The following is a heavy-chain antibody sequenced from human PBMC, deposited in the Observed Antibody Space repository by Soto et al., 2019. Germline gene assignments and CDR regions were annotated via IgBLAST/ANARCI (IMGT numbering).Heavy chain of an antibody. J-gene: IGHJ6*02. CDR1: GFTFSSYS. Sequence: GGSLRLSCAASGFTFSSYSMNWVRQAPGKGLEWVSSISSSSSYIYYADSVKGRFTISRDNAKNSLYLQMNSLRAEDTAVYYCARAVEHYDILTGYYYYGMDVWGQGTTVTVSS. CDR2: ISSSSSYI. V-gene: IGHV3-21*01. D-gene: IGHD3-9*01. CDR3: ARAVEHYDILTGYYYYGMDV.